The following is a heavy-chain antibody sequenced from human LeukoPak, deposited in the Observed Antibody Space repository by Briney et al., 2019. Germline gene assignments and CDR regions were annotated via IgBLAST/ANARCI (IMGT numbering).Heavy chain of an antibody. CDR3: AKQSYGDYRVRYYGMDV. CDR1: GFTFSSYG. CDR2: IRYDGSNK. Sequence: PGGSLRLPCAASGFTFSSYGMHWVRQAPGKGLEWVAFIRYDGSNKYYADSVKGRFTISRDNSKNTLYLQMNSLRAEDTAVYYCAKQSYGDYRVRYYGMDVWGQGTTVTVSS. V-gene: IGHV3-30*02. J-gene: IGHJ6*02. D-gene: IGHD4-17*01.